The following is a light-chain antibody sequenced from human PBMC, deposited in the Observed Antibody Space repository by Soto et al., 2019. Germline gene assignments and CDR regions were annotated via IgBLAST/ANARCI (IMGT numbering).Light chain of an antibody. Sequence: EIVLTQSPGILSLSPGERATLSCRASQSVTRTYLAWFQQKPGQPPRLLITGASSRATGIPDRFSGSGSGTDFTLTISRLEPDDFAVYYCQQYGDSPCTFGQGTKLEIK. CDR1: QSVTRTY. CDR2: GAS. V-gene: IGKV3-20*01. CDR3: QQYGDSPCT. J-gene: IGKJ2*02.